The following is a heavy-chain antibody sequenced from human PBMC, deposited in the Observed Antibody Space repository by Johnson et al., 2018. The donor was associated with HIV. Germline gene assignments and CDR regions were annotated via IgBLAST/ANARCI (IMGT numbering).Heavy chain of an antibody. D-gene: IGHD6-13*01. V-gene: IGHV3-30*03. CDR3: ARVGYSSSWYLGAFDI. J-gene: IGHJ3*02. CDR1: GFSFSSYD. CDR2: ISYDGSNK. Sequence: QVQLVESGGGVVQPGRSLRLSCAASGFSFSSYDMHWVRQAPDKGLEWVAVISYDGSNKYYADSVKGRFTISRDNSKKTLNLQMNSLRAEDTAVYYCARVGYSSSWYLGAFDIWGQGTMVTVSS.